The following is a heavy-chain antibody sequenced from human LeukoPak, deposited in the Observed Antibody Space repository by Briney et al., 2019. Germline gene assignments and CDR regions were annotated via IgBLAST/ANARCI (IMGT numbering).Heavy chain of an antibody. V-gene: IGHV3-30*03. Sequence: GGSLRLSCAASGFTFSSYGKHWVRQAPGKGLEWVAVISYDGSNKYYADSVKGRFTISRDNSKNTLYLQMNSLRAEDTAVYYCARGRYSSRSGGYYFDIWGQGTLVTVSS. CDR2: ISYDGSNK. CDR1: GFTFSSYG. J-gene: IGHJ4*02. D-gene: IGHD2-2*01. CDR3: ARGRYSSRSGGYYFDI.